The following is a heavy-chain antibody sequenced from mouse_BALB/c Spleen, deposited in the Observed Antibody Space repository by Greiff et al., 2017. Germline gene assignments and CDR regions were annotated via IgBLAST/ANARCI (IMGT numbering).Heavy chain of an antibody. CDR3: TRQKYGNYHWFAY. D-gene: IGHD2-10*02. J-gene: IGHJ3*01. CDR2: IDPETGGT. V-gene: IGHV1-15*01. Sequence: QVQLQQSGAELVKPGASVKLSCTASGFNIKDTYMHWVKQTPVHGLEWIGAIDPETGGTAYNQKFKGKATLTADKSSSTAYMERRSLTSEDSAVYYCTRQKYGNYHWFAYWGQGTLVTVSA. CDR1: GFNIKDTY.